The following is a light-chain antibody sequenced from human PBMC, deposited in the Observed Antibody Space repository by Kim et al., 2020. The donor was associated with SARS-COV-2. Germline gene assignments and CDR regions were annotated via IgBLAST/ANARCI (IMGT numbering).Light chain of an antibody. CDR2: AAS. J-gene: IGKJ1*01. Sequence: DIQMTQSPSSLSASVGDRVTITCRASQSISSYLSWYQQKPGKAPKLLIYAASSLQSGVPLRFSGSGSGTEYTLTSSSLQPEDFATYYCQHSYTTPRTFGQGTKVDIK. CDR3: QHSYTTPRT. CDR1: QSISSY. V-gene: IGKV1-39*01.